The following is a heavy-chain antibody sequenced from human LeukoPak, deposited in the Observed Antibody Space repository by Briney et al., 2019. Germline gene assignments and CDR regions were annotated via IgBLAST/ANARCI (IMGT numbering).Heavy chain of an antibody. D-gene: IGHD3-16*02. CDR3: AREVMITFGGVIVDY. V-gene: IGHV4-38-2*02. CDR2: IYHSGST. CDR1: GYSISSGYY. Sequence: PSETLSLTCTVSGYSISSGYYWGWIRQPPGKGLEWIGSIYHSGSTYYNPSLKSRVTISVGTSKNQFSLKLSSVTAADTAVYYCAREVMITFGGVIVDYWGQGTLVTVSS. J-gene: IGHJ4*02.